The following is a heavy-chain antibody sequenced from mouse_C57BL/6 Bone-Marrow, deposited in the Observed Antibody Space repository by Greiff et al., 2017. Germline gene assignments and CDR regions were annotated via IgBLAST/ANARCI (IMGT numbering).Heavy chain of an antibody. D-gene: IGHD1-1*01. CDR3: ARDYGSSGDFDY. J-gene: IGHJ2*01. CDR1: GYTFTSYW. Sequence: VQLQQPGAELVMPGASVKLSCKASGYTFTSYWMHWVKQRPGQGLEWIGEIDPSDSYTNYNQKFKGKSTLTVDKSSSTAYMQLSSLTSEDSAVYYCARDYGSSGDFDYWGQGTTLTDSS. CDR2: IDPSDSYT. V-gene: IGHV1-69*01.